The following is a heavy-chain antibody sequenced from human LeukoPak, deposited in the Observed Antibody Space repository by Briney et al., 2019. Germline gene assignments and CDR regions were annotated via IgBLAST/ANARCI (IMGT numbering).Heavy chain of an antibody. D-gene: IGHD3-16*02. CDR1: GFTFSSYS. CDR2: ISSSSSTI. CDR3: ARSGVSITFGGVIVH. Sequence: GGSLRLSCAASGFTFSSYSMNWVRQAPGKGLEWVSYISSSSSTIYYADSVKGRFTISRDNAKNSLYLQMNSLGAEDTAVYYCARSGVSITFGGVIVHWGQGTLVTVSS. V-gene: IGHV3-48*01. J-gene: IGHJ4*02.